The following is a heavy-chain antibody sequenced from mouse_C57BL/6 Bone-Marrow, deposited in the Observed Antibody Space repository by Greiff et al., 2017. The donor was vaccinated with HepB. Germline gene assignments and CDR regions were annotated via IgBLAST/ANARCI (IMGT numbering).Heavy chain of an antibody. J-gene: IGHJ1*03. V-gene: IGHV1-69*01. D-gene: IGHD1-1*01. CDR3: AILNYYYGSTWYFDV. Sequence: QVQLQQPGAELVMPGASVKLSCKASGYTFTSYWMHWVKQRPGQGLEWIGEIDPSDSYTNYNQKFKGKSTLTVDKSSSTAYMQLSSLTSEDSAVYYCAILNYYYGSTWYFDVWGTGTTVTVSS. CDR1: GYTFTSYW. CDR2: IDPSDSYT.